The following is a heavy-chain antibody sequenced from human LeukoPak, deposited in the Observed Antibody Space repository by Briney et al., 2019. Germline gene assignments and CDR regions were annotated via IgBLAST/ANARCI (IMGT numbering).Heavy chain of an antibody. CDR1: GFTVSSKY. V-gene: IGHV3-66*01. J-gene: IGHJ4*02. Sequence: GGSLRLSCAASGFTVSSKYMSWVRQAPGKGLEWVSVIYSGGSTYYADSVKGRFTISRDNSKSTLYLQMNSLRAEDTAVYYCARYAPLLPKSFDYWGQGTLVTVSS. CDR3: ARYAPLLPKSFDY. CDR2: IYSGGST. D-gene: IGHD3-22*01.